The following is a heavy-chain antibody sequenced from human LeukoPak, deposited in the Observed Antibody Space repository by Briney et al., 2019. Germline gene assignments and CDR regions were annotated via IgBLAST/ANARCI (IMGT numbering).Heavy chain of an antibody. CDR2: IYPGDSNP. J-gene: IGHJ4*02. V-gene: IGHV5-51*01. Sequence: GESLKISCKASGYSFTNYLIVWVRRMPGKGLEWMGIIYPGDSNPRYSPSFQGHVSISADKSISTAYLQWNSLEASDTAIYYCARRGESDFDYWGQGTLVTVSS. CDR3: ARRGESDFDY. CDR1: GYSFTNYL. D-gene: IGHD3-10*01.